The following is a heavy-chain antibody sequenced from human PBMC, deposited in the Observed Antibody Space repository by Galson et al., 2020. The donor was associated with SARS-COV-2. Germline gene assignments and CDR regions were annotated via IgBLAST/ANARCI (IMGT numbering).Heavy chain of an antibody. CDR2: TYYSGST. V-gene: IGHV4-61*01. Sequence: SQTLSLTCTVSGRSLSSGTYYWSWIRQPPGKGLEWIGYTYYSGSTNYNPSLKSRVTISVGTSKNQFSLKLSSVTAADTAVYYCATRSGFGELANDYWGQGTLVTVCS. J-gene: IGHJ4*02. CDR3: ATRSGFGELANDY. D-gene: IGHD3-10*01. CDR1: GRSLSSGTYY.